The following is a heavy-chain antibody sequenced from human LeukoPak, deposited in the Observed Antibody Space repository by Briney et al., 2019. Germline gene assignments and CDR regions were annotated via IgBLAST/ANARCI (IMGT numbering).Heavy chain of an antibody. CDR2: ISSSGST. CDR3: ARHSPYCSGGSCYFDY. CDR1: GVSIGPYY. D-gene: IGHD2-15*01. J-gene: IGHJ4*02. Sequence: PSETLSLTCTVSGVSIGPYYWSWIRQPPGKTLERIGYISSSGSTSFNPSLKSRVTISQDTSKNQFSLKLSSVTAADTAVYYCARHSPYCSGGSCYFDYWGQGTLVTVSS. V-gene: IGHV4-59*08.